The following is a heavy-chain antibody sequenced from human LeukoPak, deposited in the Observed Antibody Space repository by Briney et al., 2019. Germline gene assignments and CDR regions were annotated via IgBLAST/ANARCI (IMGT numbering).Heavy chain of an antibody. J-gene: IGHJ4*02. D-gene: IGHD6-13*01. CDR1: GGSISSYY. CDR3: ARAFSSSLRIFDY. V-gene: IGHV4-59*12. CDR2: IYHSGST. Sequence: PSETLSLTCTVSGGSISSYYWSWIRQPPGKGLEWIGYIYHSGSTYYNPSLKSRVTISVDRSKNQFSLKLSSVTAADTAVYYCARAFSSSLRIFDYWGQGTLVTVSS.